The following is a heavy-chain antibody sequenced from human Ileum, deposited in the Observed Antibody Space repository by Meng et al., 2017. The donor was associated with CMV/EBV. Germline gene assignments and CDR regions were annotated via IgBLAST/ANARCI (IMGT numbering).Heavy chain of an antibody. CDR1: GDSISSVNYY. CDR3: ARSTVVTLQDRRDFDY. D-gene: IGHD4-23*01. CDR2: IYISRTI. Sequence: LQESGPVLVKPSETLSMHCTISGDSISSVNYYWNWIRQPAGKGLEWIGRIYISRTIDYNPSLKSRVTISGDTSKNQFSLRLSSVTAADTAVYYCARSTVVTLQDRRDFDYWGQGTLVTVSS. J-gene: IGHJ4*02. V-gene: IGHV4-61*02.